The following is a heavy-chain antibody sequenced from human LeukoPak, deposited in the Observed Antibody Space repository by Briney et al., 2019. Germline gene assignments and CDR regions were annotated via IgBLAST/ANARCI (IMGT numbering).Heavy chain of an antibody. Sequence: GGSLRLSCAASGFTFSSYGMHWVRQAPGKGLEWEAFIRYDGSNKYYADSVKGRFTISRDNSKNTLYLQMNSLRAEDTAVYYCATSSAAVTPIDYWGQGTLVTVSS. D-gene: IGHD6-13*01. CDR1: GFTFSSYG. J-gene: IGHJ4*02. V-gene: IGHV3-30*02. CDR2: IRYDGSNK. CDR3: ATSSAAVTPIDY.